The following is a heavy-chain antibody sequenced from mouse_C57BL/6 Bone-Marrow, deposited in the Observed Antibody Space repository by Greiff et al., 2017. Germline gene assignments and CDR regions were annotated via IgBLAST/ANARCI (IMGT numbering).Heavy chain of an antibody. Sequence: EVKLVESGPGLVKPSQSLSLTCSVTGYSITSGYYWNWIRQFPGNKLEWMGYISYDGSNNYNPSLKNRISITRDTSKNQFFLKLNSVTTEDTATYYWARGRWLHFDYWGQGTTLTVSS. CDR2: ISYDGSN. V-gene: IGHV3-6*01. CDR3: ARGRWLHFDY. D-gene: IGHD2-3*01. J-gene: IGHJ2*01. CDR1: GYSITSGYY.